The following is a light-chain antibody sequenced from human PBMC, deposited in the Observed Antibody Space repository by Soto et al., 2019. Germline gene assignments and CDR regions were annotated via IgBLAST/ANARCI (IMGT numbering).Light chain of an antibody. V-gene: IGLV2-14*01. Sequence: QSVLTQPASVSGPPGESITVSCFGSISDIGSHNYVSWYRQYPGEAPRLLIYEVHYRPSGVSSRFSGSKSGNTASLTISGLQAADEADYFCKSYAGSNTYVFGSGTKVTVL. CDR2: EVH. CDR1: ISDIGSHNY. J-gene: IGLJ1*01. CDR3: KSYAGSNTYV.